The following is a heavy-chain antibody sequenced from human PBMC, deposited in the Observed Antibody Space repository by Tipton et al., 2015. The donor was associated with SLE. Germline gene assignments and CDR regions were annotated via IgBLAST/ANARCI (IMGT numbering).Heavy chain of an antibody. Sequence: TLSLTCTVSGGSISSYYWSWIRQPAGKGLEWIGRIYTSGSTNYNPSLKSRVTISVDTSTNQFSLKLSSVTAADTAVYYCARVRPQTGTTDAFDIWGQGTMVTVSS. CDR3: ARVRPQTGTTDAFDI. V-gene: IGHV4-4*07. CDR1: GGSISSYY. D-gene: IGHD1-7*01. CDR2: IYTSGST. J-gene: IGHJ3*02.